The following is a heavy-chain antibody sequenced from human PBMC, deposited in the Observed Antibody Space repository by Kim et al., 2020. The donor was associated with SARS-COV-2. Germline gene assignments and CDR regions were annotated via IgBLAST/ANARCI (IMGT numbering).Heavy chain of an antibody. CDR1: GGTFSSYA. CDR3: ARDLGSSGGRCYSVYYGMDV. CDR2: IIPIFGTA. D-gene: IGHD2-15*01. Sequence: SVKVSCKASGGTFSSYAISWVRQAPGQGLEWMGGIIPIFGTANYAQKFQGRVTITADESTSTAYMELSSLGSEDTTVYYCARDLGSSGGRCYSVYYGMDVWGQGTTVTVSS. J-gene: IGHJ6*02. V-gene: IGHV1-69*13.